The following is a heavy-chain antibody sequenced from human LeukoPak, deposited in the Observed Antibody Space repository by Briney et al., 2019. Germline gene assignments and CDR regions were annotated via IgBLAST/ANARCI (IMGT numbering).Heavy chain of an antibody. J-gene: IGHJ4*02. Sequence: ASVKVSCKASGYTFTTYYMHWVRQAPGQGLEWMGIIIPSDGRTNYAQKFQGRFTVTRDTSTSTVYMGLSSLRSDDTAVYYCARELDGGAFDYWGQGTLVTVSS. CDR1: GYTFTTYY. V-gene: IGHV1-46*01. CDR2: IIPSDGRT. D-gene: IGHD3-16*01. CDR3: ARELDGGAFDY.